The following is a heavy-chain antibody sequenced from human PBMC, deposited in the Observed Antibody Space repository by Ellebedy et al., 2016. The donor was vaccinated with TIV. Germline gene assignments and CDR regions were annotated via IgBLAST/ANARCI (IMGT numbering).Heavy chain of an antibody. CDR2: IYYSYST. CDR3: ASSTVVTSYGMDV. Sequence: SWVRQPPGKGLEWIGYIYYSYSTYYNPALKSRVTIAVDTSKNQFSLNVTSVTAADTAVYFCASSTVVTSYGMDVWGQGTTVTVSS. V-gene: IGHV4-30-4*01. D-gene: IGHD2-21*02. J-gene: IGHJ6*02.